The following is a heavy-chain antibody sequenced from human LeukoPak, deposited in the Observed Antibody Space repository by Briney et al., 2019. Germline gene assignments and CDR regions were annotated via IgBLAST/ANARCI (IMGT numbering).Heavy chain of an antibody. D-gene: IGHD4/OR15-4a*01. CDR1: GGTFSSYA. J-gene: IGHJ4*02. Sequence: VLLSCKNSGGTFSSYAIIRVRQGPGLGLKSGGGTIPIFGTANYAHKFQGRVTSTADEAMSTAYMELSSLRSKDAVRYSWARALTSYGGRVWLLDYWGRGTLVTVSS. CDR2: TIPIFGTA. CDR3: ARALTSYGGRVWLLDY. V-gene: IGHV1-69*01.